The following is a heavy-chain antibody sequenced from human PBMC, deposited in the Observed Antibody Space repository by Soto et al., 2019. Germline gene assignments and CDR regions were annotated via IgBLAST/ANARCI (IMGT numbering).Heavy chain of an antibody. D-gene: IGHD3-10*01. CDR3: ARKEPPSNYYGSGSSYYYYYYGMDV. V-gene: IGHV1-69*13. CDR2: IIPIFGTA. CDR1: GGTFSSYA. J-gene: IGHJ6*02. Sequence: SVEVACKASGGTFSSYAIRWVRQAPGQGLEWRGGIIPIFGTANYAQKFQGRVTITADESTSTAYMELSSLRSEDTAVYYCARKEPPSNYYGSGSSYYYYYYGMDVWGQGTTVTVSS.